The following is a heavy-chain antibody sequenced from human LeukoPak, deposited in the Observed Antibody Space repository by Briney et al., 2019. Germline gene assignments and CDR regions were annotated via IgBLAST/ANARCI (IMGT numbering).Heavy chain of an antibody. V-gene: IGHV4-30-4*01. CDR1: GGSISSGDYY. Sequence: SQTLSLTCTVSGGSISSGDYYWSWIRQPPGKGLEWIGYIYYSGSTYYNPSLKSRVTISVDTSKNQFSLKLSSVTAADTAVYYCARDLLNEGNHLDYWGQGTLITVSS. CDR3: ARDLLNEGNHLDY. D-gene: IGHD4-23*01. CDR2: IYYSGST. J-gene: IGHJ4*02.